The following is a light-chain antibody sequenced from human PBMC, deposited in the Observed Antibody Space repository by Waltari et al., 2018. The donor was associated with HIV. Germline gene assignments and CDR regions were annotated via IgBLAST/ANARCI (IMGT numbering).Light chain of an antibody. Sequence: NFMLTQPHSVSESPGKTVTISCTRSSGSVASNYVQWYQQRPGSSPTTVIYEDNQRPSGVPDRFSCCIDYSSNSASLTSSGLKTEDDADYYCQSYDSRNHVVFGGGTKLTVL. J-gene: IGLJ2*01. V-gene: IGLV6-57*01. CDR1: SGSVASNY. CDR2: EDN. CDR3: QSYDSRNHVV.